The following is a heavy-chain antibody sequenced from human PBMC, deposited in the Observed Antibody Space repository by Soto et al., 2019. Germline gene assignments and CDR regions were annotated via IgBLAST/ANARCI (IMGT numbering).Heavy chain of an antibody. Sequence: RGESLKISCEGSDYNFATYWVAWVRQMPGAGLEWVGMIKPGDSDTRYSPSFQGRVTISADKSTNTAFLKWRSLKASDTAIYFCARRYCRSGDCYSDDWGQGAPVTVSS. J-gene: IGHJ4*02. D-gene: IGHD2-21*01. CDR2: IKPGDSDT. CDR3: ARRYCRSGDCYSDD. V-gene: IGHV5-51*01. CDR1: DYNFATYW.